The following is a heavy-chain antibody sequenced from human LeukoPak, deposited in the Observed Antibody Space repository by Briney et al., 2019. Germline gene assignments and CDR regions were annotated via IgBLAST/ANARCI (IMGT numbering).Heavy chain of an antibody. CDR1: GFTFSSYS. CDR3: ARDYITMIRGAIHKAYYFDY. Sequence: QPGGSLRLSCAASGFTFSSYSMNWVRQAPGKGLEGVSYISSSSSTIYYADSVKGRFTISRDNAKNSLYLQMNSLRAEDTAVYYCARDYITMIRGAIHKAYYFDYWGQGTLVTVSS. J-gene: IGHJ4*02. CDR2: ISSSSSTI. D-gene: IGHD3-10*01. V-gene: IGHV3-48*01.